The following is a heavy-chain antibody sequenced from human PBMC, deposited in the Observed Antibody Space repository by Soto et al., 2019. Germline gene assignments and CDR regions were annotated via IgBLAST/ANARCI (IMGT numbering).Heavy chain of an antibody. CDR2: INPSGGST. J-gene: IGHJ3*02. CDR1: GYTFTSYY. Sequence: ASVKVSCKASGYTFTSYYMHWVRQAPGQGLEWMGIINPSGGSTSYAQKFKGRVTMTRDTSTSTVYMELSSLRSDDTAVYYCARGGDSSGYYSGDDAFDTWGQGTMVTVS. V-gene: IGHV1-46*01. D-gene: IGHD3-22*01. CDR3: ARGGDSSGYYSGDDAFDT.